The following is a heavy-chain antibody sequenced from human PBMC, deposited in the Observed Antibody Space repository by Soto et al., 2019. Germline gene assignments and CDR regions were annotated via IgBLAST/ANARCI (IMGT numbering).Heavy chain of an antibody. CDR1: GYTFTGYY. CDR2: INPNSGGT. J-gene: IGHJ6*02. Sequence: ASLKVSCKASGYTFTGYYMHWVRQAPGQGLEWMGWINPNSGGTNYAQKFQGWVTMTRDTSISTAYMELSRLRSDDTAVYYCARDSYYDFWSGYHYGPYYYGMDVWGQGTTVTVSS. D-gene: IGHD3-3*01. CDR3: ARDSYYDFWSGYHYGPYYYGMDV. V-gene: IGHV1-2*04.